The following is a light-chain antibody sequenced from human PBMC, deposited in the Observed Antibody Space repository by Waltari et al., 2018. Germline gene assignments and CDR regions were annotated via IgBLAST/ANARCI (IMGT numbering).Light chain of an antibody. CDR2: GAS. Sequence: EIVLTQSPGTLSLSPGERATLSCRTSQSVSSNYIAWYQQKPGQTPRPLIYGASNRATGIPDRFSGSGSGTDFTLTISRLEPEDSAVYYCQQYVSSPLTFGGGTKVEIK. J-gene: IGKJ4*01. CDR3: QQYVSSPLT. CDR1: QSVSSNY. V-gene: IGKV3-20*01.